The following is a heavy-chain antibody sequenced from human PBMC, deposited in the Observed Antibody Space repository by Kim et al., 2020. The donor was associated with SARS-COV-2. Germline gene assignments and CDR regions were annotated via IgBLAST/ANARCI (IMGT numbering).Heavy chain of an antibody. D-gene: IGHD5-18*01. CDR1: GFTFSDYY. V-gene: IGHV3-11*05. CDR2: ISSSSSYT. CDR3: ARGGWIQLWRDAFDI. J-gene: IGHJ3*02. Sequence: GGSLRLSCAASGFTFSDYYMSWIRQAPGKGLEWVSYISSSSSYTNYADSVKGRFTISRDNAKNSLYLQMNSLRAEDTAVYYCARGGWIQLWRDAFDIWGQGTMVTVSS.